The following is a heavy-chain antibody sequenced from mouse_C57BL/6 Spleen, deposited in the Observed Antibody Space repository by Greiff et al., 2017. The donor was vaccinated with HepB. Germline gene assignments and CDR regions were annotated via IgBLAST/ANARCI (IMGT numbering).Heavy chain of an antibody. Sequence: VQLQQSDAELVKPGASVKISCKVSGYTFTDHTIHWVKQRPEQGLEWIGYIYPRDGSTKYNEKFKGKVTLTADKSYNTAYMQLNSLTTEDSAVYACASSYCCSSSCFDYWGQGTLVTVSA. D-gene: IGHD1-1*01. J-gene: IGHJ3*01. CDR2: IYPRDGST. V-gene: IGHV1-78*01. CDR3: ASSYCCSSSCFDY. CDR1: GYTFTDHT.